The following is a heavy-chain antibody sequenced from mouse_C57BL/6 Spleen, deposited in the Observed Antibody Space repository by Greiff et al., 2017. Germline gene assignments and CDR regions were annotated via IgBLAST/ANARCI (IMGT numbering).Heavy chain of an antibody. Sequence: QVQLQQPGAELVRPGSSVKLSCKASGYTFTSYWMHWVKQRPIQGLEWIGNIDPSDSETHYNQKFKDKATLTVDKSSSPAYMLRSSLTSEDSAVYYCASGPDYFDYWGQGTTLTVSS. V-gene: IGHV1-52*01. CDR1: GYTFTSYW. CDR3: ASGPDYFDY. J-gene: IGHJ2*01. CDR2: IDPSDSET.